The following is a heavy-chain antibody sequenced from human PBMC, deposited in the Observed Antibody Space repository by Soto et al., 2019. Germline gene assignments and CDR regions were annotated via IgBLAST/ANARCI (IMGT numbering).Heavy chain of an antibody. CDR1: GGSISSSSYY. J-gene: IGHJ6*02. CDR3: ARHTYYDFWSGYYTSENYGMDV. CDR2: IYYSGST. V-gene: IGHV4-39*01. D-gene: IGHD3-3*01. Sequence: SETLSLTCSVSGGSISSSSYYWGWIRQPPGKGLEWIGSIYYSGSTYYNPSLKSRVTISVDTSKNQFSLKLSSVTAADTAVYYCARHTYYDFWSGYYTSENYGMDVWGQGTTVTVSS.